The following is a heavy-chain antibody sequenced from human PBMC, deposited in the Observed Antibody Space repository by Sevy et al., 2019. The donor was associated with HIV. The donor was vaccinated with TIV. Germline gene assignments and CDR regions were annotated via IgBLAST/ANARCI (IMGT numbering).Heavy chain of an antibody. D-gene: IGHD2-15*01. J-gene: IGHJ4*02. CDR1: GVSFSDYY. CDR2: ISQSGST. CDR3: ARGPLFSPEYCSGGSCPTIDY. V-gene: IGHV4-34*01. Sequence: SETLSLTCAVYGVSFSDYYWSWIRQPPGKGLEWIGEISQSGSTNYNPSLKSRDVMSLDTSNNQFSLKLTSVTAADTAGYYCARGPLFSPEYCSGGSCPTIDYWGQGTLVTVSS.